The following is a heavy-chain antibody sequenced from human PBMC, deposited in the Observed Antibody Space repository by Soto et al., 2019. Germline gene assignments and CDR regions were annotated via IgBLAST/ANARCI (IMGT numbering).Heavy chain of an antibody. CDR1: GFTLSSYT. V-gene: IGHV3-48*01. CDR3: ARGRVVTTPGPNLDY. CDR2: ISSSSSTI. D-gene: IGHD3-3*01. J-gene: IGHJ4*01. Sequence: LKISCAPSGFTLSSYTRNWLRQAPGTGLEWVSYISSSSSTIYYADAAKGRFTISRDNAMNSLYLQMNSLRAEDTALYYCARGRVVTTPGPNLDYWGQGTLVTVSS.